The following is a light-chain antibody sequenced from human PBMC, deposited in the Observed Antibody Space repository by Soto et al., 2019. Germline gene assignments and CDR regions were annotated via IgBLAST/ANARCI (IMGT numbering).Light chain of an antibody. CDR2: FNI. Sequence: QSVLSQPPSASGTPGQRVTISCSGSSSNIGSNTVSWYQRFPATAPKLRFYFNIQRPPGFLVRFSGSRSGTPASLAISGLQSEDEADYYCAAWDDGMNGYVFGTGTKVTVL. CDR3: AAWDDGMNGYV. V-gene: IGLV1-44*01. J-gene: IGLJ1*01. CDR1: SSNIGSNT.